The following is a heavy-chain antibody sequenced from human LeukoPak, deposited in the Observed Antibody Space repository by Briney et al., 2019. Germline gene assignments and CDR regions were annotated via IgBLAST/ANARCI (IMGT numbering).Heavy chain of an antibody. Sequence: GASVKVSCKASGYTFTSYGISWVRQAPGQGLEWMGWISAYNGNTNYAQKLQGRVTMTTDTSTSTAYMELRSLRSDDTAVYYCARDFPGVGATFASFDYWGQGTLVTVSS. D-gene: IGHD1-26*01. J-gene: IGHJ4*02. V-gene: IGHV1-18*01. CDR2: ISAYNGNT. CDR1: GYTFTSYG. CDR3: ARDFPGVGATFASFDY.